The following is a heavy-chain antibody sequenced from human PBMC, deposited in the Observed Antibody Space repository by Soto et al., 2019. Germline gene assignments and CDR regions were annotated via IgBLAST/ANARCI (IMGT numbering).Heavy chain of an antibody. D-gene: IGHD3-10*01. J-gene: IGHJ5*02. CDR1: GGSISSYY. CDR2: IYYSGST. V-gene: IGHV4-59*01. CDR3: ARYRTILWP. Sequence: KTSETLSLTCTVSGGSISSYYWSWIRQPPGKGLEWIGYIYYSGSTNYNPSLKSRVTISVDTSKNQFSLKLSSVTAADTAVYYCARYRTILWPWGQGTLVTVSS.